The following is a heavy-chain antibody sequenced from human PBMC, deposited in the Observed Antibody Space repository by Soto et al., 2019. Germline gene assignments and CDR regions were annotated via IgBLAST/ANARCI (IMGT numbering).Heavy chain of an antibody. J-gene: IGHJ6*02. Sequence: LICTASCGSVICSSDDCGWLRKPPGKGLEWIGYIYYSGSTNYNPSLKSRVTISVDTSKNQFSPKLSIVTAADTAVYYCARGIEGWYQGRYYYGMDVWGQGTTVTVSS. CDR3: ARGIEGWYQGRYYYGMDV. V-gene: IGHV4-61*01. CDR1: CGSVICSSDD. D-gene: IGHD6-19*01. CDR2: IYYSGST.